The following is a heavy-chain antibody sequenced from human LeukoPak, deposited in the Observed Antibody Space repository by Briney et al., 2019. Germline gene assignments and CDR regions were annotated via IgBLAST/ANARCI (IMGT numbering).Heavy chain of an antibody. Sequence: GLSLRLSCAASGFTFSSYGMHGVRQAPGKGLEWVAVICYDGSNNYYADSVKGRFTISRDNSKNKMYLQMNTLRAEDTAVYYCASVGPYSGNYYWGQGTLVTVSS. CDR1: GFTFSSYG. CDR3: ASVGPYSGNYY. V-gene: IGHV3-33*08. CDR2: ICYDGSNN. J-gene: IGHJ4*02. D-gene: IGHD1-26*01.